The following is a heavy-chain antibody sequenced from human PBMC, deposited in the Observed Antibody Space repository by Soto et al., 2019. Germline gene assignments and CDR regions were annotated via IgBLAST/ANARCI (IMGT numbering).Heavy chain of an antibody. D-gene: IGHD3-22*01. J-gene: IGHJ4*02. V-gene: IGHV2-5*02. CDR3: AHRLYDGSGYAFDY. Sequence: QITLKESGPTLVKPTQTLTLTCTFSGFSLSTSGVGVGWIRQPPGKALEWLALIYWDDDKRYSPSLKSRLTITKDTSKNQVVLTMTNMDPVDTATYYGAHRLYDGSGYAFDYWGQGTLLTVSS. CDR1: GFSLSTSGVG. CDR2: IYWDDDK.